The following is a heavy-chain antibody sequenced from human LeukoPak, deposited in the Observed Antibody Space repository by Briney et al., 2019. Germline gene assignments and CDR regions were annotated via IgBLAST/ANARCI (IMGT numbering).Heavy chain of an antibody. CDR3: VRDGYHYAQFDY. D-gene: IGHD5-18*01. CDR1: GYTFIGYY. V-gene: IGHV1-2*02. Sequence: EASVKVSCKASGYTFIGYYIHWVRQAPGQGLEWMGSVNPNSGVTDYAQKFQGRITMTRDTSISTAYMELSSLISDDTAIYYCVRDGYHYAQFDYWGQGTLVTVSS. CDR2: VNPNSGVT. J-gene: IGHJ4*02.